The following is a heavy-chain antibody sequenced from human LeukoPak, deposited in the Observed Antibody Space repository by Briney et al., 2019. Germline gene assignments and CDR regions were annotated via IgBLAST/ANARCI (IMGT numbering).Heavy chain of an antibody. CDR2: IRGVSAGT. V-gene: IGHV3-23*01. Sequence: PGGSLRLSCAASGFTFSSYAMSWVRQAPGKGLDWVSAIRGVSAGTYYADSVKGRFTISRDNAKNSLYLQMNSLRAEDTAVYYCAREPPQGVGAPAGAFDIWGQGTMVTVSS. CDR1: GFTFSSYA. CDR3: AREPPQGVGAPAGAFDI. D-gene: IGHD1-26*01. J-gene: IGHJ3*02.